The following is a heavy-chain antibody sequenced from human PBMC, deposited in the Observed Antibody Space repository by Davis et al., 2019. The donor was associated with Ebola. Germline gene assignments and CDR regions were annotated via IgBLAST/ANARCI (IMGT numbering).Heavy chain of an antibody. V-gene: IGHV4-61*05. CDR1: GGSISSSSYY. CDR2: IYYSGST. J-gene: IGHJ4*02. D-gene: IGHD2-15*01. Sequence: MPSETLSLTCTVSGGSISSSSYYWSWIRQPPGKGLEWIGYIYYSGSTNYNPSLKSRVTISVDTSNNQFSLKLTSVTAADTSVYYCARWAGYCSGGSCWSVGGFDFWGQGTLVTVSS. CDR3: ARWAGYCSGGSCWSVGGFDF.